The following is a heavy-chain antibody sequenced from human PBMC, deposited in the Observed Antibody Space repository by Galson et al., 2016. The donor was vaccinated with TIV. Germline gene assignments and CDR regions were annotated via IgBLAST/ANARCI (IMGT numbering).Heavy chain of an antibody. CDR1: GASITSGGNY. D-gene: IGHD4-23*01. CDR3: ARDVTLDY. J-gene: IGHJ4*02. V-gene: IGHV4-31*03. CDR2: IYYRGST. Sequence: TLSLTCTVSGASITSGGNYWSWIRQHPGKGLEWIGYIYYRGSTYYNPSLKSRVTISIDTSKNQFSLKLSSVTAADTAIYYYARDVTLDYWGQGTLVTVSS.